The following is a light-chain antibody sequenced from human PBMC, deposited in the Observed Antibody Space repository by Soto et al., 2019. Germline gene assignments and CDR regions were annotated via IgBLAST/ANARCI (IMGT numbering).Light chain of an antibody. J-gene: IGLJ2*01. CDR1: SSNIGSNY. CDR3: AAWDDRLSGLV. Sequence: QLVLTQPPSASGTPGQRVTISCSGRSSNIGSNYVYWYHQLPGTAPKLVIYRNNQRPSGVPDRISGSKSGTSASLAISGLRSEDEAYYYCAAWDDRLSGLVFGRGTKLTVL. CDR2: RNN. V-gene: IGLV1-47*01.